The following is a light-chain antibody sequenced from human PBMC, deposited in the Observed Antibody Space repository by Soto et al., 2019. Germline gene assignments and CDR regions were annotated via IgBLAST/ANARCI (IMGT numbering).Light chain of an antibody. CDR1: QSISSW. CDR2: DAS. J-gene: IGKJ1*01. V-gene: IGKV1-5*01. CDR3: QQYNTYST. Sequence: DIQMTQSPSTLSGSVVDRVTITCRDSQSISSWLAWYQQKPGKAPKLLIYDASSLESGVTSWFSGSGSGTEFTLTISSLQPDDFATYYCQQYNTYSTFGQGTKVDI.